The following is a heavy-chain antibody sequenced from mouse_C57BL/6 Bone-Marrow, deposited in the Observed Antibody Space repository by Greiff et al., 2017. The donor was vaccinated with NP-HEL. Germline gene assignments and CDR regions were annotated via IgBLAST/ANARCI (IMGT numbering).Heavy chain of an antibody. V-gene: IGHV5-6*01. CDR3: ARQKGSGVYFDY. Sequence: EVNVVESGGDLVKPGGSLKLSCAASGFTFSSYGMSWVRQTPDKRLEWVATISSGGSYTYYPDSVKGRFTISRDNAKNTLYLQMSSLKSEDTAMYYCARQKGSGVYFDYWGQGTTLTVSS. CDR2: ISSGGSYT. CDR1: GFTFSSYG. J-gene: IGHJ2*01.